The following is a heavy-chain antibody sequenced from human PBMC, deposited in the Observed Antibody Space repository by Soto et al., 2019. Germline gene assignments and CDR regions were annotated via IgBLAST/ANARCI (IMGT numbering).Heavy chain of an antibody. CDR2: LSGSGRNT. V-gene: IGHV3-23*01. CDR1: GFTFQTYA. Sequence: EGQLLESGGGLVQPGGSLRLSCISSGFTFQTYAMTWVRQAPGKGLEWISGLSGSGRNTYYADSVKGRFTISRDNSRDTLYLQMNNLGAEDTAVYFCAKVADNIYAFWDAAASHYYDYMDVWGRGTTVSVSS. J-gene: IGHJ6*03. CDR3: AKVADNIYAFWDAAASHYYDYMDV. D-gene: IGHD3-3*01.